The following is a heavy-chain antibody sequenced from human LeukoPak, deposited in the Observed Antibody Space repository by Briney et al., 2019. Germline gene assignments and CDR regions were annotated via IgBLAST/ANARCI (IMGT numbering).Heavy chain of an antibody. D-gene: IGHD6-13*01. CDR3: ASFRSYSSSWYVYGMDV. V-gene: IGHV4-34*01. CDR2: INHSGST. Sequence: WETLSLTCAVYGGSFRGYYWGGIRQPPGKGLEWIGEINHSGSTNYNPSLKSRVTISVDTSKNQFSLKLSSVTAADTAVYYCASFRSYSSSWYVYGMDVWGQGTTVTVSS. J-gene: IGHJ6*02. CDR1: GGSFRGYY.